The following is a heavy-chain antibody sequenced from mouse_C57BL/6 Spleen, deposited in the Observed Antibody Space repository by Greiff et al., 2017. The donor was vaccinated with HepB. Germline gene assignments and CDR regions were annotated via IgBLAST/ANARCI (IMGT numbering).Heavy chain of an antibody. CDR3: ARHEAGFAY. CDR1: GFTFSSYT. V-gene: IGHV5-9*01. Sequence: EVKVVESGGGLVKPGGSLKLSCAASGFTFSSYTMSWVRQTPEKRLEWVATISGGGGNTYYPDSVKGRFTISRDNAKNTLYLQMSSLRSEDTALYYCARHEAGFAYWGQGALVTVSA. J-gene: IGHJ3*01. CDR2: ISGGGGNT.